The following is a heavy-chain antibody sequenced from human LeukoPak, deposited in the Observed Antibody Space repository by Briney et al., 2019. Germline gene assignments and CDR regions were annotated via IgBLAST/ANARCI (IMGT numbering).Heavy chain of an antibody. J-gene: IGHJ4*02. CDR3: ARFIRHQLPTSDY. V-gene: IGHV1-8*01. CDR1: GYIFTNYD. D-gene: IGHD2-2*01. Sequence: ASVKVSCKTSGYIFTNYDINWVRQATGHGLERMGWMNPETSGTQPAQKFQGRLTMTMDASAGTAYMELSSLTSDDTAVYYCARFIRHQLPTSDYWGQGTLVSVSS. CDR2: MNPETSGT.